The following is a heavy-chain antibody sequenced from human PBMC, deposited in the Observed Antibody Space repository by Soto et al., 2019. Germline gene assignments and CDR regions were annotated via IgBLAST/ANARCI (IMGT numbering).Heavy chain of an antibody. J-gene: IGHJ4*02. D-gene: IGHD1-1*01. CDR1: GFTFSDHY. V-gene: IGHV3-11*06. CDR3: VRSGDNYNLLDY. Sequence: PGGSLRLSCAASGFTFSDHYMSWIRQAPGKGLEWIGYSSNSGSFTRYADSVKGRFSIYRDNAKNSLYLQINSLRGDDTAIYYCVRSGDNYNLLDYWGQGTTVTVSS. CDR2: SSNSGSFT.